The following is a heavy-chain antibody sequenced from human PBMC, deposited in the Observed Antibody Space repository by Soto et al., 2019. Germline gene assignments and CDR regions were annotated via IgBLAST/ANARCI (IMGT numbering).Heavy chain of an antibody. J-gene: IGHJ4*02. V-gene: IGHV4-34*01. CDR1: GGSFSGYY. Sequence: QVQLQQWGAGLLKPSETLSLTCAVYGGSFSGYYWSWIRQPPGKGLEWIGEINHSGSTNYNPYLKSRVTLSVDTSKNQFSLKLSSVTAADTAVYYCAAEKDIVVVVAATSRTPFGYWGQGTLVTVSS. D-gene: IGHD2-15*01. CDR3: AAEKDIVVVVAATSRTPFGY. CDR2: INHSGST.